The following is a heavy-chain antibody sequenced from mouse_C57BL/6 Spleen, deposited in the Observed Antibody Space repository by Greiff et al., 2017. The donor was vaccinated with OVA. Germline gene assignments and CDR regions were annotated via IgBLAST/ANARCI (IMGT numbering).Heavy chain of an antibody. Sequence: QVQLQQSGAELVKPGASVKLSCKASGYTFTEYTIHWVKQRSGQGLEWIGWFYPGSGSIKYNEKFKDKATLTADNSSSTVYMELSRSTSEDSAVYFCARHEEGYYYGSSFAYWGQGTLVTVSA. CDR2: FYPGSGSI. CDR1: GYTFTEYT. V-gene: IGHV1-62-2*01. CDR3: ARHEEGYYYGSSFAY. J-gene: IGHJ3*01. D-gene: IGHD1-1*01.